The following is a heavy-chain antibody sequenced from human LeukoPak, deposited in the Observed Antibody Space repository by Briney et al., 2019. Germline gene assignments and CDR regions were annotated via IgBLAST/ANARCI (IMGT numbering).Heavy chain of an antibody. J-gene: IGHJ2*01. V-gene: IGHV4-59*01. CDR1: GGSISSYY. CDR3: AREAGSDSSGYYYRNSDL. CDR2: IYYSGNT. Sequence: SETLSLTCTVSGGSISSYYWSWVRQPPRKGLEWIGYIYYSGNTNYSPSLKSRVTISVDTSKNQFSLKLSSVTAADTAVYYCAREAGSDSSGYYYRNSDLWGRGTLVTVSS. D-gene: IGHD3-22*01.